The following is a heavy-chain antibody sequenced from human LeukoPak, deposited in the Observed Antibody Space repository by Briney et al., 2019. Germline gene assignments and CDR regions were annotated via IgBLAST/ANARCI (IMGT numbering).Heavy chain of an antibody. J-gene: IGHJ4*02. V-gene: IGHV4-34*01. CDR2: INHSGST. Sequence: PSETLSLTCAVYGGSFSGYYWSWIRQPPGKGLEWIGEINHSGSTNYNPSLKSRVTISVDTSKNQFSLKLSSVTAADTAVYYCARHDATYYYGSGRPKSLDYWGQGTLVTVSS. CDR3: ARHDATYYYGSGRPKSLDY. CDR1: GGSFSGYY. D-gene: IGHD3-10*01.